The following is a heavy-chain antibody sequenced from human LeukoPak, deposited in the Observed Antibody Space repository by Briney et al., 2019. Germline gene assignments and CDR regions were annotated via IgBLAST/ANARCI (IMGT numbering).Heavy chain of an antibody. CDR1: GYSFTSYW. CDR3: ARFQATVTTRGYYYYGMDV. Sequence: GESLKISCKGSGYSFTSYWIGWVRQMPGKGLEWMGIIYPDDSDTRYSPSFQGQVTISADKSISTAYLQWSSLKASDTAMYYCARFQATVTTRGYYYYGMDVWGQGTTVTVSS. D-gene: IGHD4-17*01. J-gene: IGHJ6*02. V-gene: IGHV5-51*01. CDR2: IYPDDSDT.